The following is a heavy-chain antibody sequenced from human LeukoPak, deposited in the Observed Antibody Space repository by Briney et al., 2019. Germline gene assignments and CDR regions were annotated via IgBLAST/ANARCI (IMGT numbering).Heavy chain of an antibody. D-gene: IGHD2-8*01. CDR1: GFTFSSYG. CDR3: AKDRCSNGVGCYYYYMDV. Sequence: GGSLRLSCAASGFTFSSYGMHWVRQAPGKGLEWVAVISSDGSNKYYADSVKGRFTISRDNSKNTLYLQMNSLRAEDTAVYYCAKDRCSNGVGCYYYYMDVWGKGTTVTISS. J-gene: IGHJ6*03. CDR2: ISSDGSNK. V-gene: IGHV3-30*18.